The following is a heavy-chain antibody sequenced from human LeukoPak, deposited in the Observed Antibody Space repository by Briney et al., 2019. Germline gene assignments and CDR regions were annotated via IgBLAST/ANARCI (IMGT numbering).Heavy chain of an antibody. D-gene: IGHD5-18*01. CDR3: ATNSYGHSYYFDY. CDR2: IYPGDSGT. J-gene: IGHJ4*02. V-gene: IGHV5-51*01. Sequence: GESLKIPCKGSGYSFTSYWIGWVRQMPGKGLEWMGIIYPGDSGTRYSPSFQGQVTISADKSISTAYLQWSSLRASDTAMYYCATNSYGHSYYFDYWGQGTLVTVSS. CDR1: GYSFTSYW.